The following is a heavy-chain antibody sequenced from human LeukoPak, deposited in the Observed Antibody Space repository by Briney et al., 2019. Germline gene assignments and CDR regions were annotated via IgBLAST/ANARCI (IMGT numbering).Heavy chain of an antibody. V-gene: IGHV3-9*01. CDR3: AKEARFVWLQSLDY. J-gene: IGHJ4*02. CDR2: ISWNSGNI. Sequence: PGRSLRLSCAASGFTFDDYAMHWVRQAPGKGLEWVSGISWNSGNIGYADSVKGRFTISRDNAKNSLYLQMNSLRAEDTALYYCAKEARFVWLQSLDYWGQGTLVTVSS. D-gene: IGHD5-24*01. CDR1: GFTFDDYA.